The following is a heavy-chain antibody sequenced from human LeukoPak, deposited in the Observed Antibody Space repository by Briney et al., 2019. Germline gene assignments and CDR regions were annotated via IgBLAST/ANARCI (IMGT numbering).Heavy chain of an antibody. CDR3: ATMFWAQAASGSDY. CDR1: GFTFSSYA. CDR2: ISGSGGST. V-gene: IGHV3-23*01. Sequence: SGGSLRLSCAASGFTFSSYAMSWVRQAPGKGLEWVSAISGSGGSTYYADSVKGRFTISRDNSKNTLYLQMNRLRAEDTAVYYCATMFWAQAASGSDYWGQGTLVTVSS. J-gene: IGHJ4*02. D-gene: IGHD3-10*02.